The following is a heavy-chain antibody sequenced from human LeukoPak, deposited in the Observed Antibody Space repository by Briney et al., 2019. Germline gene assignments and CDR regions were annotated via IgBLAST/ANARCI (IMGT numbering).Heavy chain of an antibody. CDR1: GFTFSSYA. D-gene: IGHD2-2*02. CDR3: AREGHIVVVPAAIHYYYGMDV. J-gene: IGHJ6*02. V-gene: IGHV3-30-3*01. CDR2: ISYDGSNK. Sequence: GGSLRLSCAASGFTFSSYAMHWVRQAPGKGLEWVAVISYDGSNKYYADSVKGRFTISRDNSKNTLYLQMNSLRAEDTAVYYCAREGHIVVVPAAIHYYYGMDVWGQGTTVTVSS.